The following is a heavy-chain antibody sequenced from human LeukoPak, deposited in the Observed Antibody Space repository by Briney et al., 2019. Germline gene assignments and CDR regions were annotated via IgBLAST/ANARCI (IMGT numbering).Heavy chain of an antibody. CDR1: GYTFTTYN. CDR2: ISGYNGNT. J-gene: IGHJ4*02. CDR3: ARDLDIVVVPAAYGFDY. Sequence: ASVKVSCKASGYTFTTYNINWVRQAPGQGLEWMGWISGYNGNTNYAQKLQGRVTMTTDTSTSTAYMELRSLKSGDTAVYYCARDLDIVVVPAAYGFDYWGQGTLVTVSS. D-gene: IGHD2-2*03. V-gene: IGHV1-18*01.